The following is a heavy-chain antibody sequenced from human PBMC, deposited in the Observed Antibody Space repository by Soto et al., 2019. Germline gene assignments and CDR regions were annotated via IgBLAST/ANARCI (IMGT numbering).Heavy chain of an antibody. J-gene: IGHJ6*02. CDR3: ARESYYGSGYYYYGMDV. CDR1: GGTFSSYT. CDR2: IIPILGIA. D-gene: IGHD3-10*01. Sequence: ASVKVSCKASGGTFSSYTISWVRQAPGQGLEWMGRIIPILGIANYAQKFQGRVTITADKSTSTAYMELSSLRSDDTAVYYCARESYYGSGYYYYGMDVWGQGTTVTVSS. V-gene: IGHV1-69*02.